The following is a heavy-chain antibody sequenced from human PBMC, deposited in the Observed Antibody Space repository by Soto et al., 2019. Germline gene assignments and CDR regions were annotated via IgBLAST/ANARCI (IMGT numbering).Heavy chain of an antibody. CDR2: FIPIFGTP. Sequence: QLHLVQSGAEVKKAGSSVKVSCKASGGTVSSYAITWVRQAPGKGLEWMGVFIPIFGTPHYAQKYQGRVTITADTFTNTAYMELTRLTSDDTAVYFCAREGRHFDYWGQGTLVTVSS. CDR3: AREGRHFDY. CDR1: GGTVSSYA. V-gene: IGHV1-69*06. J-gene: IGHJ4*02.